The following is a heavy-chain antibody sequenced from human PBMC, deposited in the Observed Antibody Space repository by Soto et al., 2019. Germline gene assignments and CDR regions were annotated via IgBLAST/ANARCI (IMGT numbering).Heavy chain of an antibody. D-gene: IGHD6-13*01. CDR2: INSDGSGA. Sequence: EVQLVESGGDLVQPGGSLRLSCAASGFTFSSFWMHWVRQAPGKGLVWVSRINSDGSGASYADFVEGRFTISRDNAKNTVYFQMNSLREEDTAVYYCIRDYGEAGYTNAFDIWGQGTMVTVSS. J-gene: IGHJ3*02. CDR3: IRDYGEAGYTNAFDI. V-gene: IGHV3-74*01. CDR1: GFTFSSFW.